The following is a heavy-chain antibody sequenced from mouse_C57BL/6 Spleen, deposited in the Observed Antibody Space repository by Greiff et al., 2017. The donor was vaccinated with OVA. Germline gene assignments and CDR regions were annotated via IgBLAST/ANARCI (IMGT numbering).Heavy chain of an antibody. D-gene: IGHD2-1*01. J-gene: IGHJ4*01. CDR2: INPNNGGT. CDR3: ARGGNYVDYYAMDY. V-gene: IGHV1-18*01. Sequence: EVKLMESGPELVKPGASVKIPCKASGYTFTDYNMDWVKQSHGKSLEWIGDINPNNGGTIYNQKFKGKATLTVDKSSSTAYMELRSLTSEDTAVYYCARGGNYVDYYAMDYWGQGTSVTVSS. CDR1: GYTFTDYN.